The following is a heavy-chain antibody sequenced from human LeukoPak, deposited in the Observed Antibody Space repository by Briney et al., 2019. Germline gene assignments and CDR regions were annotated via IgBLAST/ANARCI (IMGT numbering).Heavy chain of an antibody. J-gene: IGHJ6*02. Sequence: GGSLRLSCAASGFTFSSYGMHWVRQAPGKGMEWVAVISYDGSNKYYADSVKGRFTISRDNSKNTLYLQMNSLRAEDTAVYYCARDRGVVAGPGHYYGMDVWGQGTTVTVSS. CDR2: ISYDGSNK. V-gene: IGHV3-30*03. CDR3: ARDRGVVAGPGHYYGMDV. CDR1: GFTFSSYG. D-gene: IGHD6-19*01.